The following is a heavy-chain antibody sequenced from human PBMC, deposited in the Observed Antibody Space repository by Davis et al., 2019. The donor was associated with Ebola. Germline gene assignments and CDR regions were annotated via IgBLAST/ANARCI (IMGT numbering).Heavy chain of an antibody. CDR3: ARVAVAGTLGWFDP. CDR1: GYDFPAYW. J-gene: IGHJ5*02. Sequence: GESLKTSRNASGYDFPAYWIGWVRQTPGTGLEWMGIIYPGDSDTRYSPPFQGQVTIPVDKSISAAYLQWSSLKASGTAMYYCARVAVAGTLGWFDPWGQGTLVTVSS. V-gene: IGHV5-51*01. CDR2: IYPGDSDT. D-gene: IGHD6-19*01.